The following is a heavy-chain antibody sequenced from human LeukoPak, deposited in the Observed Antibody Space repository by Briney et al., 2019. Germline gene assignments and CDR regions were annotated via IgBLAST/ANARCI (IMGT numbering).Heavy chain of an antibody. CDR1: GYTFTNYG. CDR2: ISDYNRNT. Sequence: ASVKVSCKASGYTFTNYGINWARLAPGQGLEWMGWISDYNRNTYYAQKLQGRVTMTTDTFTSTAYMELRGLRSDDTAVYYCARGGREYKYGRELDHWGQGTLVTASS. CDR3: ARGGREYKYGRELDH. D-gene: IGHD5-18*01. J-gene: IGHJ4*02. V-gene: IGHV1-18*01.